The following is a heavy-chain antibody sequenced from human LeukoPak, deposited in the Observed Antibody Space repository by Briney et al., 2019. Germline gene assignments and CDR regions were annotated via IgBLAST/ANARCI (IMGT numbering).Heavy chain of an antibody. Sequence: ASVKVSCKASGYTFTGYYMHWVRQAPGQGLEWMGWINPNSGGTNYAQKFQGRVTMTRDTSISTTCMELSRLRSDDTAVYYCARVRTISSQVDFQHWGQGTLVTVSS. V-gene: IGHV1-2*02. J-gene: IGHJ1*01. CDR3: ARVRTISSQVDFQH. CDR2: INPNSGGT. D-gene: IGHD6-13*01. CDR1: GYTFTGYY.